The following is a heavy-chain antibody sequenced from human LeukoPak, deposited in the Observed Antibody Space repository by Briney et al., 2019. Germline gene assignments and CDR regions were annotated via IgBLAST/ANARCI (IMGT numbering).Heavy chain of an antibody. CDR2: INHSGST. D-gene: IGHD2-2*01. V-gene: IGHV4-34*01. Sequence: SETLSLTCAVYGGSFSGYYLSWIRQPPGKGLEWIGEINHSGSTNYNPSLKSRVTISVDTSKNQFSLKLSSVTAADTAVYYCAIVVPDAWGQEPWSPSPQ. CDR1: GGSFSGYY. CDR3: AIVVPDA. J-gene: IGHJ5*01.